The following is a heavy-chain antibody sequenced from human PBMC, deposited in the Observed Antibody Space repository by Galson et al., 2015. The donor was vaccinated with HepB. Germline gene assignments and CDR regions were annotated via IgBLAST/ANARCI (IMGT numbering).Heavy chain of an antibody. D-gene: IGHD6-19*01. Sequence: SLRLSCAAPGFTFGSYWMHWVRQTPGKGLVWVARINSDGSSTSYADSVKGRFTISRDNAEDTLYLQMSSLSADDTAVYFCARARVERTVAGTFDSWGQGTLVTVSS. V-gene: IGHV3-74*01. CDR3: ARARVERTVAGTFDS. CDR1: GFTFGSYW. J-gene: IGHJ4*02. CDR2: INSDGSST.